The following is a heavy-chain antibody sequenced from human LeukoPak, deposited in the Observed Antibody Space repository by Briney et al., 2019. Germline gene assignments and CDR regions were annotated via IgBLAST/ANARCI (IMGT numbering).Heavy chain of an antibody. CDR1: GFTFSSYS. V-gene: IGHV3-48*01. CDR3: AMRGDTLVIPATYMFDY. J-gene: IGHJ4*02. Sequence: KPGGSLRLSCAASGFTFSSYSINWVRQAPGKGLEWVSYISSSGRITYYADSVKGRFTISRDNAKNSLYLQMNSLRGEDTAVYYCAMRGDTLVIPATYMFDYWGQGTLVTVSS. D-gene: IGHD2-2*01. CDR2: ISSSGRIT.